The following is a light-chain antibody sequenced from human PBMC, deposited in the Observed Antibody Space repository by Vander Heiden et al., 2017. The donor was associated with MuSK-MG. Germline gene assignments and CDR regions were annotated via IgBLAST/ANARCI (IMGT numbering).Light chain of an antibody. Sequence: QSVLTQPPSASGTPRQGVTISCSGRSSNIGSNYVYWYQQLPGTAPKLLIYSNNQRPSGVPDRFSGSKSGTSASLAISGLRSEDEADYYCAAWDDSLSGVVFGGGTKLTVL. V-gene: IGLV1-47*02. CDR3: AAWDDSLSGVV. CDR2: SNN. J-gene: IGLJ2*01. CDR1: SSNIGSNY.